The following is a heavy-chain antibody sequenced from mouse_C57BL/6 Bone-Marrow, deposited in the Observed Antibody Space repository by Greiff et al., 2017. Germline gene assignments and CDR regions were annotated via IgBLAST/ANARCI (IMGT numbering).Heavy chain of an antibody. CDR1: GFTFSDAW. J-gene: IGHJ1*03. CDR2: IRNKANNHAT. CDR3: TATTVVARDFDV. Sequence: EVKLVESGGGLVQPGGSMKLSCAASGFTFSDAWMDWVRQSPEKGLEWVAEIRNKANNHATYYAESVKGRFTISRDDSKSSVYLQMNSLRAEDTGIYYCTATTVVARDFDVWGTGTTVTVSS. V-gene: IGHV6-6*01. D-gene: IGHD1-1*01.